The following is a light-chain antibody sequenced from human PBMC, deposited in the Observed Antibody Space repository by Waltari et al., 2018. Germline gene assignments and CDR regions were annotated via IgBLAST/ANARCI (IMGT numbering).Light chain of an antibody. J-gene: IGKJ4*01. Sequence: DIQMTQSPSTLSASVGDRVIFSCRASQSISKWLAWYQQKPGKAPKLLIYKASTLESGVPSRCSGSGSGTEFTLTISSLQPEDFATYYCQQYNSYSLLSFSGGTKVEIK. CDR1: QSISKW. CDR2: KAS. CDR3: QQYNSYSLLS. V-gene: IGKV1-5*03.